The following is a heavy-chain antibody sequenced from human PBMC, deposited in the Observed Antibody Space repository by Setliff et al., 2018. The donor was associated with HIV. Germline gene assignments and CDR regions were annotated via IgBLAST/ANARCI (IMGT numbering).Heavy chain of an antibody. Sequence: PSETLSLTCTVSGDSIDRSNFFWTWIRQHTGKGMEWIGYIYYSGSATYTPSLKSQASISVDTSSNEFSQKLSSVTAADTAVYFCARGGAFCGRDSCYYLDYWGQGNPVTVSS. CDR2: IYYSGSA. D-gene: IGHD2-21*02. CDR1: GDSIDRSNFF. V-gene: IGHV4-31*01. J-gene: IGHJ4*02. CDR3: ARGGAFCGRDSCYYLDY.